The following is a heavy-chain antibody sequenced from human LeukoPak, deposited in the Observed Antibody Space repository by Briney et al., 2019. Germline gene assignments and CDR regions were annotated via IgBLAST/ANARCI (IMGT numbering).Heavy chain of an antibody. V-gene: IGHV5-51*01. Sequence: GESLKISCKASANTFTNSWIGWVRQMPGKGLEWMGIIFFGDSDTTYSPSFQGQVTISADRSISTAYLQWNSLKASDTAMYFCARLGYCSGGTCSSGYFYGMDVWGQGTTVTVSS. CDR1: ANTFTNSW. D-gene: IGHD2-15*01. J-gene: IGHJ6*02. CDR2: IFFGDSDT. CDR3: ARLGYCSGGTCSSGYFYGMDV.